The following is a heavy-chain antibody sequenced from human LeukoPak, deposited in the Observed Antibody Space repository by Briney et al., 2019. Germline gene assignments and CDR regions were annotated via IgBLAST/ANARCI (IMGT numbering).Heavy chain of an antibody. Sequence: GSSVKVSCKASGGTFSSYAISWVRQATGQGLEWMGWMNPNSGNTGYAQKFQGRVTMTRNTSISTAYMELSSLRSEDTAVYYCARGYYDFWSGYLYGEAFDIWGQGTMVTVSS. D-gene: IGHD3-3*01. J-gene: IGHJ3*02. CDR1: GGTFSSYA. CDR2: MNPNSGNT. V-gene: IGHV1-8*02. CDR3: ARGYYDFWSGYLYGEAFDI.